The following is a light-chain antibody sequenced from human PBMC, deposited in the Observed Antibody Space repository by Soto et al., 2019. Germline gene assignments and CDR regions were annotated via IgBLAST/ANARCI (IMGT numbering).Light chain of an antibody. J-gene: IGKJ4*02. V-gene: IGKV3-20*01. CDR2: ASS. Sequence: EIVLTQSPGTLSLSPGEGATLSCRTSQDVDNNFLAWYQQGPGQAPRVLIYASSRRATGIPDRFSGSGSGTDVTLTISRVGPEDIAVYFCHQYYSSVTCGGRTKEEL. CDR1: QDVDNNF. CDR3: HQYYSSVT.